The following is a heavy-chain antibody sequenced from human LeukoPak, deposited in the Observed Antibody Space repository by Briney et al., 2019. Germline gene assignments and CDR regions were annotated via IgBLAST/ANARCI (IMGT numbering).Heavy chain of an antibody. J-gene: IGHJ5*02. CDR1: GGSFSGYY. V-gene: IGHV4-34*01. D-gene: IGHD6-19*01. CDR2: INHSGST. CDR3: ARDLAVAAAGWFDP. Sequence: SETLSLTCAVYGGSFSGYYWSWIRQPPGKGLEWIGEINHSGSTNYNPSLKSRVTISVGTSKNQFSLKLSSVTAADTAVYYCARDLAVAAAGWFDPWGQGTLVTVSS.